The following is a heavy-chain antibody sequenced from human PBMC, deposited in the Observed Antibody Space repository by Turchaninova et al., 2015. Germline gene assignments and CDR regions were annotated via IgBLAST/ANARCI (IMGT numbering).Heavy chain of an antibody. D-gene: IGHD7-27*01. V-gene: IGHV5-51*01. J-gene: IGHJ4*02. CDR3: ARPSPGTGVTDY. Sequence: EVQLVQSGAEVKKPGAPLKIPCKGSGYSFRTHWSGWVSQMPGKGLEWMGVIYPGDSDTRYSSSFQGQVTISADKSISTAYLQWSGLKASDTAMYYCARPSPGTGVTDYWGQGTLVTVSS. CDR1: GYSFRTHW. CDR2: IYPGDSDT.